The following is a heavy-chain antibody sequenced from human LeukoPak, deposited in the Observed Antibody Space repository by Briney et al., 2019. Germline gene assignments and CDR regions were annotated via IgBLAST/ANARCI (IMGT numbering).Heavy chain of an antibody. CDR1: GGSISSSSYY. J-gene: IGHJ4*02. D-gene: IGHD7-27*01. Sequence: SETLSLTCTVSGGSISSSSYYWGWIRQPPGKGLEWIGSIYYSGSTYYNPSLKSRVTISVDTSKNQFPLKLSSVTAADMAVYYCARRPNWDYYFDYWGQGTLVTVSS. CDR3: ARRPNWDYYFDY. V-gene: IGHV4-39*01. CDR2: IYYSGST.